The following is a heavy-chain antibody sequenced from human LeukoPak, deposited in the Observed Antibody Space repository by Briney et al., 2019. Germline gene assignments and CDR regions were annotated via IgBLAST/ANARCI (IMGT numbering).Heavy chain of an antibody. CDR3: ARDVDGNLDY. CDR2: MKHDRSAK. D-gene: IGHD1-14*01. CDR1: GFTFSTFW. V-gene: IGHV3-7*01. J-gene: IGHJ4*02. Sequence: PGGSLTLSCVGSGFTFSTFWMAWVRQAPGKGLEWVAKMKHDRSAKHYVDSVKGRFTISRDNAKNSLYLHMNSLRAEDTAVYYCARDVDGNLDYWGQGTLVTVSS.